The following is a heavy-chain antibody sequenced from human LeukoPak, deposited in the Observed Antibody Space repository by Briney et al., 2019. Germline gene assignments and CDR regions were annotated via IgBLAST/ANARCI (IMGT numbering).Heavy chain of an antibody. CDR1: GYTLTGLS. Sequence: ASVKVSCKVSGYTLTGLSMHWVRQAPGKGLEWMGGFDPEDDETIYAQKFQGRVTMTEDTSTDTAYMELSSLRSEDTAVYYCATGTKYCSGTSCYPHFAYWGQGTLVTVSS. V-gene: IGHV1-24*01. J-gene: IGHJ4*02. D-gene: IGHD2-2*01. CDR3: ATGTKYCSGTSCYPHFAY. CDR2: FDPEDDET.